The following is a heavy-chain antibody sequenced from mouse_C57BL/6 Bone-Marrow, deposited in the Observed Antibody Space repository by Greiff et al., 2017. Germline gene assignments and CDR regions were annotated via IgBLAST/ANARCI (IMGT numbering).Heavy chain of an antibody. CDR1: GFTFTDYY. Sequence: EVKVEESGGGLVQPGGSLSLSCAASGFTFTDYYMSWVRQPPGKALEWLGFIRNKANGYTTESSASVKGRFTISGDNSQSILFLQMNALRAEDSATYFCATCHGNSYWYFDVWGTGTTVTVSS. J-gene: IGHJ1*03. V-gene: IGHV7-3*01. D-gene: IGHD2-1*01. CDR3: ATCHGNSYWYFDV. CDR2: IRNKANGYTT.